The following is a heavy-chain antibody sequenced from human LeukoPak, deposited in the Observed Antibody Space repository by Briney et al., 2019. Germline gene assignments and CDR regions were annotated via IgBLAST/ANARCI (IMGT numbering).Heavy chain of an antibody. CDR2: IYYSGFP. V-gene: IGHV4-39*01. CDR3: ARHGDYYGSGPDY. CDR1: DDSIRRGFY. D-gene: IGHD3-10*01. Sequence: SETLSPTCSVSDDSIRRGFYWGWIRQPPGKGLEWIGNIYYSGFPYYNPSLKSRVTISLDMSKTEFSLKLTSVTAADTAVYYCARHGDYYGSGPDYWGQGTLVTVSS. J-gene: IGHJ4*02.